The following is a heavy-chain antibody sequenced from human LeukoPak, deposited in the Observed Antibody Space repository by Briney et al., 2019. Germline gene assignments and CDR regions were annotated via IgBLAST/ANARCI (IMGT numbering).Heavy chain of an antibody. CDR3: ARRFRSGRYYSDY. V-gene: IGHV4-59*12. CDR2: IYYSGST. Sequence: SETLSLTCTVSGGSISSYNWSWIRQPPGKGLEWIGYIYYSGSTNYNPSLKSRVTISVDMSKNQFSLKLSSVTAADTAVYYCARRFRSGRYYSDYWGQGTLVTVSS. D-gene: IGHD1-26*01. CDR1: GGSISSYN. J-gene: IGHJ4*02.